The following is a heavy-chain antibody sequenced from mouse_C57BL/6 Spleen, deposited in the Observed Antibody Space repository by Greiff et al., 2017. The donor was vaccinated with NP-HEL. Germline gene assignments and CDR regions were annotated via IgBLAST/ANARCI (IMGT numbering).Heavy chain of an antibody. Sequence: VQLQQSGAELVRPGASVKLSCTASGFNITDDYMHWVKQRPEQGLEWIGWIDPENGDTEYASKFQGKATITADTSSNTAYLQLSSLTSEDTAVCDCFYYGLRRPGFAYWGQGTLVTVSA. CDR3: FYYGLRRPGFAY. CDR1: GFNITDDY. V-gene: IGHV14-4*01. CDR2: IDPENGDT. D-gene: IGHD2-1*01. J-gene: IGHJ3*01.